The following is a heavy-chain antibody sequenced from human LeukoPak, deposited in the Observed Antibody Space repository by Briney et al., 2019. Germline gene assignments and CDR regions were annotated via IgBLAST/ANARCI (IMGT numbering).Heavy chain of an antibody. D-gene: IGHD1-14*01. CDR2: IGVSGGST. CDR3: AKDLRWYYFDY. CDR1: GLTFSRYA. V-gene: IGHV3-23*01. Sequence: PGGSLRLSCAASGLTFSRYAMHWVRQAPGKGLEWVSNIGVSGGSTYYADPVKGRFTISRDDSKNTLHLQMNSLKGEDTAVYYCAKDLRWYYFDYWGQGTLVTVSS. J-gene: IGHJ4*02.